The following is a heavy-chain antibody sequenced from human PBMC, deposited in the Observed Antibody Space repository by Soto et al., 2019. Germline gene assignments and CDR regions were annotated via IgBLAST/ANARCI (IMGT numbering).Heavy chain of an antibody. Sequence: PSETLSLTCTVSGGSISSYYWSWIRQPPGKGLEWIGYIYYSGSTNYNPSLKSRVTISVDTSKNQFSLKLSSVTVADPALYYCESMTMVQRVPYGGQGTLVSVSS. CDR2: IYYSGST. CDR1: GGSISSYY. J-gene: IGHJ4*02. D-gene: IGHD3-10*01. CDR3: ESMTMVQRVPY. V-gene: IGHV4-59*01.